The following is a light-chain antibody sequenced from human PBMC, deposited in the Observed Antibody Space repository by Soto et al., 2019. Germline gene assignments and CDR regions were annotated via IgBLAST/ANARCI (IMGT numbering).Light chain of an antibody. Sequence: IVLTQYPGTLSLSPGERATLSCRASQALSNSFIAWYQQKPGQAPRLLIYDTSSRATGVPDRYSASGSGTDFTLTISRLEPEDFAVFFCQQYGTSEIIFGQGTRLAIK. CDR3: QQYGTSEII. J-gene: IGKJ5*01. V-gene: IGKV3-20*01. CDR1: QALSNSF. CDR2: DTS.